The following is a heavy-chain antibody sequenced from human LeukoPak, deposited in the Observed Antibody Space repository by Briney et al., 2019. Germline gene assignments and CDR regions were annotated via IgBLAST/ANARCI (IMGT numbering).Heavy chain of an antibody. CDR3: AKDHNCGGDCYSGMDV. CDR2: ISGSGGST. V-gene: IGHV3-23*01. CDR1: GFTFRGFA. Sequence: GGSLTLSGAASGFTFRGFAISWVGQAPGKGLEGFSAISGSGGSTYYADSVKGRFTISRDNSKNTLYLQMNSLRAEDTAVYYCAKDHNCGGDCYSGMDVWGKGITVTVSS. D-gene: IGHD2-21*01. J-gene: IGHJ6*04.